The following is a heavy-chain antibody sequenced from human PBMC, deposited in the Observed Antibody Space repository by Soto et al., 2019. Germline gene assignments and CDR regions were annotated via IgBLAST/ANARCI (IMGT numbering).Heavy chain of an antibody. V-gene: IGHV3-23*01. D-gene: IGHD5-12*01. CDR3: VKGGSGYDYGDF. CDR2: ISGSGVYT. CDR1: AFTFGSHA. J-gene: IGHJ4*02. Sequence: EVQLLEAGGGLVQPGGSLRLSCAASAFTFGSHAMAWVRQAPGKGLEWVSAISGSGVYTYYADSVKGRLTISRDNSKNTLYLQMNSLRAGDTAVYYCVKGGSGYDYGDFWGQGALVTVSS.